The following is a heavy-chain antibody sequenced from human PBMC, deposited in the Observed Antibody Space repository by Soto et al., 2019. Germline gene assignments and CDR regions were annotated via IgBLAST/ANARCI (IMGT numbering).Heavy chain of an antibody. CDR1: GFSISSSSYY. CDR2: IYYSGST. CDR3: ARLGIAVAGTVDWFDP. J-gene: IGHJ5*02. V-gene: IGHV4-39*01. Sequence: PSETLSLTCTVSGFSISSSSYYWGWIRQPPGKGLEWIGSIYYSGSTYYNPSLKSRVTISVDTSKNQFSLKLSSVTAADTAVYYCARLGIAVAGTVDWFDPWGQGTLVTVSS. D-gene: IGHD6-19*01.